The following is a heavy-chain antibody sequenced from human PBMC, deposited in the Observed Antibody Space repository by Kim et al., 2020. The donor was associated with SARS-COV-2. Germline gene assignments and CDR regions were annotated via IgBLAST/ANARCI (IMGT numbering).Heavy chain of an antibody. Sequence: GGSLRLSCAASGFTFSSYAMHWVRQAPGKGLEWVAVISYDGSNKYYADSVKGRFTISRDNSKNTLYLQMNSLRAEDTAVYYCARHTSGNYYYGMDVWGQGTTVTVSS. CDR2: ISYDGSNK. J-gene: IGHJ6*02. CDR1: GFTFSSYA. V-gene: IGHV3-30*04. D-gene: IGHD3-10*01. CDR3: ARHTSGNYYYGMDV.